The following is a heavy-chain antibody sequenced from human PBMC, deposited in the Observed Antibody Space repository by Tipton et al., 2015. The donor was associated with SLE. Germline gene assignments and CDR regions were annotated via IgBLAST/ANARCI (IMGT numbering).Heavy chain of an antibody. CDR3: ARDQETWLFDY. CDR2: ISYDGSNK. V-gene: IGHV3-30-3*01. Sequence: RSLRLSCAASGFTFSSYAMHWVRQAPGKGLEWVAVISYDGSNKYYAGSVKGRFTISRDNSKNTLYLQMNSLRAEDTAVYYCARDQETWLFDYWGQGTLVTVSS. D-gene: IGHD3-22*01. CDR1: GFTFSSYA. J-gene: IGHJ4*02.